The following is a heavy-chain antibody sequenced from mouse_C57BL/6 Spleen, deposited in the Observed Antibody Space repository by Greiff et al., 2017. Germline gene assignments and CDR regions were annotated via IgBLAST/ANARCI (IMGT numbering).Heavy chain of an antibody. J-gene: IGHJ3*01. D-gene: IGHD4-1*01. CDR2: INPSTGGT. V-gene: IGHV1-43*01. Sequence: VQLQQSGPELVKPGASVKISCKASGYSFTGYYMHWVKQSSEKSLEWIGEINPSTGGTSYNQKFKGKATLTVDKSSSTAYMQLKSLTSEDSAVYYCARGDWAAWFAYWGQGTLVTVSA. CDR1: GYSFTGYY. CDR3: ARGDWAAWFAY.